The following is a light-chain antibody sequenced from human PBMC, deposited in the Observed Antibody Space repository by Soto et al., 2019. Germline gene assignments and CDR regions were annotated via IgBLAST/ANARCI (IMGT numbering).Light chain of an antibody. CDR3: QQYYSSPWT. CDR1: QNVFYFFNSKDH. CDR2: WAS. V-gene: IGKV4-1*01. Sequence: DIVMTQSPDSLAVSLVERATINCKSSQNVFYFFNSKDHLAWFQQKPGHPPKLLIYWASTRESGVPERFSGSGSGTDFTLTISNMQAEDVAVYYCQQYYSSPWTFGQGTRVEIK. J-gene: IGKJ1*01.